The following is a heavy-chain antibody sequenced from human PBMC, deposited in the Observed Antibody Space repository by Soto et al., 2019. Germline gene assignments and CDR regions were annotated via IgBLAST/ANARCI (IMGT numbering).Heavy chain of an antibody. CDR1: GGTFSSYT. CDR3: ARIIEGYYMDV. V-gene: IGHV1-69*08. CDR2: IIPILGTA. J-gene: IGHJ6*03. Sequence: GASVKVSCKASGGTFSSYTISWGRQAPGQGLEWMGRIIPILGTANYAQKFQGRVTITADKSTSTAYMELSSLRSEDTAVYYCARIIEGYYMDVWGKGTTVTVSS.